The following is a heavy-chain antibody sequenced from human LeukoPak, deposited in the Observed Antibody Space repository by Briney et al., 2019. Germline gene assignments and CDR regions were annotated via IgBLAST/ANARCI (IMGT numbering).Heavy chain of an antibody. J-gene: IGHJ4*02. CDR1: GFTFSSYS. D-gene: IGHD3-22*01. CDR2: ISSSSTI. CDR3: AREAHYYDSSGYWQNFDY. V-gene: IGHV3-48*01. Sequence: PGGSLRLSCAASGFTFSSYSMNWVRQAPGKGLEWVSYISSSSTIYYADSVKGRFTISRDNAKNSLYLQMNGLRAEDTAVYYCAREAHYYDSSGYWQNFDYWGQGTLVTVSS.